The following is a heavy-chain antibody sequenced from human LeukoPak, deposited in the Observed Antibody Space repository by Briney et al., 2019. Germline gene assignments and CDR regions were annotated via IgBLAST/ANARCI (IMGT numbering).Heavy chain of an antibody. V-gene: IGHV3-30-3*01. Sequence: PGGSLRLSCAASGFTFSSYAMHWVRQAPGKGLEWVAVISYDGNNKYYADSVKGRFTISRDNSKNTLYLQMNSLRAEDTAVYYCARDPSDFWTPAFDYWGQGTLVTVSS. CDR1: GFTFSSYA. CDR3: ARDPSDFWTPAFDY. CDR2: ISYDGNNK. D-gene: IGHD3-3*01. J-gene: IGHJ4*02.